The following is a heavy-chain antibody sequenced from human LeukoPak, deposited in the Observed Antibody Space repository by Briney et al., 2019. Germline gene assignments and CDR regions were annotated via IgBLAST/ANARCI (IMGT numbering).Heavy chain of an antibody. CDR1: GFTFSSYW. CDR3: ARDEGVVVPAAMPDY. J-gene: IGHJ4*02. CDR2: INSDGSST. Sequence: AGGSLRLSYAASGFTFSSYWMHWVRQAPGKGLVWVSRINSDGSSTSYADSVKGRFTISRDNAKNTLYLQMNSLRAEDTAVYYCARDEGVVVPAAMPDYWGQGTLVTVSS. V-gene: IGHV3-74*01. D-gene: IGHD2-2*01.